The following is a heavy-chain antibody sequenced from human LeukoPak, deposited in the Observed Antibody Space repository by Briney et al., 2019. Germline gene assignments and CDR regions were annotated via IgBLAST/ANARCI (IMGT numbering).Heavy chain of an antibody. J-gene: IGHJ3*02. CDR3: ARDKVDQGAFDI. D-gene: IGHD5-12*01. V-gene: IGHV3-21*01. CDR1: GFTFSSYS. Sequence: AGSLRLSCAASGFTFSSYSMNWVRQAPGKGLEWVSSISSSSSYIYYADSVKGRFTISRDNAKNSLYLQMNSLRAEDTAVYYCARDKVDQGAFDIWGQGTMVTVSS. CDR2: ISSSSSYI.